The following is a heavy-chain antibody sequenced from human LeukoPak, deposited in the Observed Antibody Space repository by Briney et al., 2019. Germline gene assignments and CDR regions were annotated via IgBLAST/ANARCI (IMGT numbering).Heavy chain of an antibody. Sequence: PGGSLRLSCVASGFTFSSYSMNWVRQAPGKGLEWVSSISSSSSYIYYADSVKGRFTISRDNAKNSLYLQMNSLRAEDTAVYYCARDLTYYYDSSGYYPPVFDYWGQGTLVTVSS. CDR1: GFTFSSYS. V-gene: IGHV3-21*01. J-gene: IGHJ4*02. CDR2: ISSSSSYI. CDR3: ARDLTYYYDSSGYYPPVFDY. D-gene: IGHD3-22*01.